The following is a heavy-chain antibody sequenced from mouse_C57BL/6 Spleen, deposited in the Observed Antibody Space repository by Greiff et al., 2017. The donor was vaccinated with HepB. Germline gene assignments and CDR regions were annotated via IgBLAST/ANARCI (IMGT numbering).Heavy chain of an antibody. CDR2: IYPGDGDT. CDR1: GYAFSSYW. V-gene: IGHV1-80*01. J-gene: IGHJ2*01. D-gene: IGHD2-1*01. Sequence: QVQLQQSGAELVKPGASVKISCKASGYAFSSYWMNWVKQRPGKGLEWIGQIYPGDGDTNYNGKFKGKATLTADKSSSTAYMQRSSLTSEDSAVYFCARSDYGNPYFDYWGQGTTLTVSS. CDR3: ARSDYGNPYFDY.